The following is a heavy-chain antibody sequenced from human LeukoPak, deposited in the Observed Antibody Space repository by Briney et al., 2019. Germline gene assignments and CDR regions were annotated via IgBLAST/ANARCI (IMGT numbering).Heavy chain of an antibody. CDR1: GYTFTSYG. Sequence: ASVKVSCKASGYTFTSYGINWVRQAPGQGLEWMGWISAYNGDTNYAQKFQGRVTMTRDTSISTAYMDLSRLRSDDTAVYYCARGMGVLVPAATWFDPWGQGTLVTVSS. V-gene: IGHV1-18*01. CDR2: ISAYNGDT. J-gene: IGHJ5*02. CDR3: ARGMGVLVPAATWFDP. D-gene: IGHD2-2*01.